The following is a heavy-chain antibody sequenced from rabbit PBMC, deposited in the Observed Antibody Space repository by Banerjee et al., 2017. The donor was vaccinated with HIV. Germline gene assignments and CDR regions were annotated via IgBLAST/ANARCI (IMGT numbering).Heavy chain of an antibody. V-gene: IGHV1S40*01. CDR3: ARGYDDYGDWGYFNL. Sequence: QSLEESGGDLVKPGASLTLTCTASGFSFSSSYYMCWVRQAPGKGLEWIGCIYAGTSGNTYYASWAKGRFTISKTSSTTVTLQMTSLTAADTATYFCARGYDDYGDWGYFNLWGPGTLVTVS. CDR1: GFSFSSSYY. CDR2: IYAGTSGNT. J-gene: IGHJ4*01. D-gene: IGHD2-1*01.